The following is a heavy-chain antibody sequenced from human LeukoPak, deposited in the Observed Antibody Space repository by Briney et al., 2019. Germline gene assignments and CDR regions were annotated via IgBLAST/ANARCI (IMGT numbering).Heavy chain of an antibody. CDR3: AKETLGYRRGLEM. CDR2: VSGSGTNT. V-gene: IGHV3-23*01. D-gene: IGHD3-16*02. CDR1: GFTFRNYA. Sequence: PGGSLRLSCAASGFTFRNYAMTYVRQAPGKGLEWVASVSGSGTNTYYADSVKGRFTIPRDNSKNTVTLGMSSLRGEDTAHYYCAKETLGYRRGLEMWGQGTTVTVSS. J-gene: IGHJ3*02.